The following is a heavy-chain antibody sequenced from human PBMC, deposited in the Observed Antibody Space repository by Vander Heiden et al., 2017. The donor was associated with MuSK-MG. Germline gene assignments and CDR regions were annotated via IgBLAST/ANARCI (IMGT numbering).Heavy chain of an antibody. Sequence: QVQLQESGPGLVKPSETLSLTCTVSGGSISSYYWSWIRQPPGKGLEWIGYIYYSGRTNYNPALKSRVTISVDTSKNQFSLNMSSATAADTAVYYCARGGYTFDSYFDSWGQGTLVTVSS. V-gene: IGHV4-59*01. J-gene: IGHJ4*02. D-gene: IGHD5-12*01. CDR1: GGSISSYY. CDR2: IYYSGRT. CDR3: ARGGYTFDSYFDS.